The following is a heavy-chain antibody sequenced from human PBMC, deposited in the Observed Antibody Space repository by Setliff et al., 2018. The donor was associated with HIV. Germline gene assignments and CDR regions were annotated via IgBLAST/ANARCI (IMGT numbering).Heavy chain of an antibody. CDR3: ARSRYQLLYDMDV. CDR1: GYSFTSYF. D-gene: IGHD2-2*02. Sequence: ASVKVSCKASGYSFTSYFMHWVRQAPGQGLEWMGIINPTGGSSITSYAQKFQGRVTMTSDTSTSTVYMELSSLRSEDTAVYFCARSRYQLLYDMDVWGKGTTVTVSS. V-gene: IGHV1-46*01. CDR2: INPTGGSSIT. J-gene: IGHJ6*03.